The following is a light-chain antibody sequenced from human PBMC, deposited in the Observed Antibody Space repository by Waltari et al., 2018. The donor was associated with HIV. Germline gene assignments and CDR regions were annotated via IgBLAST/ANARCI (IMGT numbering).Light chain of an antibody. CDR1: GSDFAFYNF. CDR2: EVE. J-gene: IGLJ2*01. Sequence: SDLTQPASVSGVLGQSITISCTGDGSDFAFYNFISWYQHHPGKPPKLLLYEVEIRASGILGRCSVSKSGNTASLTISGLQIDDEAVYYCASYTADDTLLFGGGTTVTVL. V-gene: IGLV2-14*01. CDR3: ASYTADDTLL.